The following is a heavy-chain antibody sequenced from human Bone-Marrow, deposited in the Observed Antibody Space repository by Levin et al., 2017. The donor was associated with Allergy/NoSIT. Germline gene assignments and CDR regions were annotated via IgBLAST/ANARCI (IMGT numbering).Heavy chain of an antibody. J-gene: IGHJ2*01. Sequence: SCSASGFNFSSYWMHWVRQAPGKELVWVSRINRDGSSTSYADSVKGRFTISRDNAKNTLYLQMNSLRAEDTSVYYCARDRVTTNWYFDLWSRGTLVTVSS. CDR3: ARDRVTTNWYFDL. CDR2: INRDGSST. D-gene: IGHD4-17*01. CDR1: GFNFSSYW. V-gene: IGHV3-74*01.